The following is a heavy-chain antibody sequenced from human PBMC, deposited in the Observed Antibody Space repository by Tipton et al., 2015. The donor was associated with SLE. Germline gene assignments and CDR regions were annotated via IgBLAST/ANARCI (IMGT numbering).Heavy chain of an antibody. D-gene: IGHD6-19*01. J-gene: IGHJ3*01. Sequence: SLRLSCAASGFTFDDYAMHWVRQAPGKGLEWVSGISWNSGSIGYADSVKGRFTISRDNAKNTLYLQMSSLRAADTAVYYCVRAGHSSGWYRAFDLWGQGTMVTVSS. CDR3: VRAGHSSGWYRAFDL. V-gene: IGHV3-9*01. CDR2: ISWNSGSI. CDR1: GFTFDDYA.